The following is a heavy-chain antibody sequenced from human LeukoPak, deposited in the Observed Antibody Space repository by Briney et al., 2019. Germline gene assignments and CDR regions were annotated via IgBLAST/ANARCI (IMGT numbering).Heavy chain of an antibody. V-gene: IGHV3-74*01. Sequence: QSGGSLRLSCAASGFTFTRYWMHWVRQAPGKGLVWVSRINTDGSSTAYADSVKGRFTISRDNAKNTVYLRMNSLRDEDTGVYYCAKGLRTGVGPYMGYHYYMDVWGKGATVTVSS. CDR3: AKGLRTGVGPYMGYHYYMDV. D-gene: IGHD3-16*01. CDR1: GFTFTRYW. J-gene: IGHJ6*03. CDR2: INTDGSST.